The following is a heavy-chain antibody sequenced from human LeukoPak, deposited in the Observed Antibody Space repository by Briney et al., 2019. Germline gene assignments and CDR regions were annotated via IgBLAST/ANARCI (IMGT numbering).Heavy chain of an antibody. V-gene: IGHV3-21*01. CDR2: ISSSSSYI. D-gene: IGHD3-10*01. CDR1: GFTFSSYS. CDR3: ARGRPRYYGSGSYLY. J-gene: IGHJ4*02. Sequence: GGSLRLSCAASGFTFSSYSMNWVRQAPGKGLEWVSSISSSSSYIYYADSVKGRFTISRDNAKNSLYLQMNSLRGEDTAVYYCARGRPRYYGSGSYLYWGQGTLVTVSS.